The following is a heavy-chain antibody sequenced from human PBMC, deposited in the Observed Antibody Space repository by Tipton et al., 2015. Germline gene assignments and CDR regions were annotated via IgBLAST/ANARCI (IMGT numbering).Heavy chain of an antibody. CDR2: IYFTGST. CDR1: GASLNSGGYY. Sequence: LRLSCTVSGASLNSGGYYWSWIRQHPGKGLEWIGYIYFTGSTYYNPSLKSRVTISVDTSKNQFSLKLTSVTAADTAVYYCARVPPRHFDHWGQGTLVTVSS. CDR3: ARVPPRHFDH. J-gene: IGHJ4*02. V-gene: IGHV4-31*03.